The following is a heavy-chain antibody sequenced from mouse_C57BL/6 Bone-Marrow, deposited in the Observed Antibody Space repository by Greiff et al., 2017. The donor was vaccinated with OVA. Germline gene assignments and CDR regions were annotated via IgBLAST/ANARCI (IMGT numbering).Heavy chain of an antibody. CDR2: IHPNSGST. Sequence: QVQLQQPGAELVKPGASVKLSCKASGYTFTSYWMHWVKQRPGQGLEWIGMIHPNSGSTNYNEKFKSKATLTVDKSSSPDYMQLSSLTSDDSAVYYWARSAGTHPSYYFDYWGKGTTLTVSS. J-gene: IGHJ2*01. D-gene: IGHD4-1*01. V-gene: IGHV1-64*01. CDR1: GYTFTSYW. CDR3: ARSAGTHPSYYFDY.